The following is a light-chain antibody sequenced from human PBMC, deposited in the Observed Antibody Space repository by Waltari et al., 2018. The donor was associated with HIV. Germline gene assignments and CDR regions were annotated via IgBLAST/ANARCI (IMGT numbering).Light chain of an antibody. Sequence: SYELTQPPSVSVSPGQTARITCPGDALPKQFAYWYQQKPGQDPVLLLYKDSERASGMPERCSGASSGTTVTLSISGVQAEDEADYYCQSADNNAWGVFGGGTKLTVL. J-gene: IGLJ3*02. V-gene: IGLV3-25*03. CDR2: KDS. CDR3: QSADNNAWGV. CDR1: ALPKQF.